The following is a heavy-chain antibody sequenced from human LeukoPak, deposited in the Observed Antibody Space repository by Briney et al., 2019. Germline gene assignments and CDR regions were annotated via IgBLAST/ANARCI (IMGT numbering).Heavy chain of an antibody. J-gene: IGHJ4*02. CDR2: INHSGRT. CDR3: ARLYYDILTGPLN. V-gene: IGHV4-39*07. D-gene: IGHD3-9*01. CDR1: GGSISSCSYY. Sequence: PSETLSLTCTVSGGSISSCSYYWGWIRQPPGKGLEWIGEINHSGRTNYNPSNKRLVTISVDTSKNQFSLKLSSVTAADTAVYYCARLYYDILTGPLNWGQGTLVTVSS.